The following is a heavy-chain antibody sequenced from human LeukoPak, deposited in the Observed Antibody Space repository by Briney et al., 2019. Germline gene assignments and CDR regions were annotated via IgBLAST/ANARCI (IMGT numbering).Heavy chain of an antibody. D-gene: IGHD2-8*02. CDR2: INPDGSST. Sequence: GGSLRLSCVASGFTFSNYWMHWVRQVPGEGLVWVSRINPDGSSTNYADSVKGRFTISRDNAKNTLDLQMNSLRAEDTAVYYCARSAYLVNTGFYYDYWGQGTLVTVSS. CDR1: GFTFSNYW. V-gene: IGHV3-74*01. CDR3: ARSAYLVNTGFYYDY. J-gene: IGHJ4*02.